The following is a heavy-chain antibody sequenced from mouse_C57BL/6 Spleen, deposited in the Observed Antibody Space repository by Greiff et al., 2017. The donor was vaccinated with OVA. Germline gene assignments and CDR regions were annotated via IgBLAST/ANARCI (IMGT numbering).Heavy chain of an antibody. V-gene: IGHV1-15*01. D-gene: IGHD1-1*01. J-gene: IGHJ2*01. CDR2: IDPETGGT. CDR1: GYTFTDYE. Sequence: VQLQESGAELVRPGASVTLSCKASGYTFTDYEMHWVKQTPVHGLEWIGAIDPETGGTAYNQKFKGKAILTADKSSSTAYMELRSLTSEDSAVYYCTNYYGSSHYFDYWGQGTTLTVSS. CDR3: TNYYGSSHYFDY.